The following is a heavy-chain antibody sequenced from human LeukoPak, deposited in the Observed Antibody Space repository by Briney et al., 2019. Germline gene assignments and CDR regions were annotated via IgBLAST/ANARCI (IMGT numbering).Heavy chain of an antibody. V-gene: IGHV1-2*02. CDR3: ARDYYDSSGPQTNYYGMDV. CDR1: VYTFTCYY. D-gene: IGHD3-22*01. CDR2: INSNSGGT. J-gene: IGHJ6*02. Sequence: ASVKVSCKASVYTFTCYYMHWVRQAPGQGLEWMGWINSNSGGTNYAQKFQGRVTMTRDTSISTAYMELSRLRSDDTAVYYCARDYYDSSGPQTNYYGMDVWGQGTTVTVSS.